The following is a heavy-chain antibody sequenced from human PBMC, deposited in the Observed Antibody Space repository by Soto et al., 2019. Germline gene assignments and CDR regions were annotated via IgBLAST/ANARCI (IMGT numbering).Heavy chain of an antibody. CDR3: ARGVAGSGFDL. D-gene: IGHD6-19*01. Sequence: TLSLTWAISGDLVSSNTAAWNWIRSSPSRGLEWLGRTYYRSNWRHDYAVSVKSRITVNPDTSKNHFSLQLNSVTPDDTAVYYCARGVAGSGFDLWVQGTLVPVSA. CDR2: TYYRSNWRH. CDR1: GDLVSSNTAA. J-gene: IGHJ4*02. V-gene: IGHV6-1*01.